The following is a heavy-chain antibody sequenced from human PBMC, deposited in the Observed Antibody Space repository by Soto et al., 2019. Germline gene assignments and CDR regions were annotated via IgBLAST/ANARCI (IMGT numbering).Heavy chain of an antibody. J-gene: IGHJ6*02. CDR3: ARDLRAAAGTGGEYYYYGMDV. CDR2: IGTAGDT. V-gene: IGHV3-13*01. CDR1: GFTFSSYD. Sequence: GGSLRLSCTSSGFTFSSYDMHWIRQATGKGLEWVSAIGTAGDTYYPGSVKGRFTISRENAKNSLYLQMNSLRAGDTAVYYCARDLRAAAGTGGEYYYYGMDVWGQGT. D-gene: IGHD6-13*01.